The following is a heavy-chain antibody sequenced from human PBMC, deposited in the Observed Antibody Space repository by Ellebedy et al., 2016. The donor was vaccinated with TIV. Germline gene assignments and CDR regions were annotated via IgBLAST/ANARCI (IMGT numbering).Heavy chain of an antibody. CDR2: IVGIGSTI. D-gene: IGHD1-26*01. V-gene: IGHV3-48*02. CDR3: ARRGNYLGDAFDI. J-gene: IGHJ3*02. CDR1: GFTFSAYS. Sequence: GGSLRLXXAASGFTFSAYSMNWVRQAPGKGLEWLSFIVGIGSTIYYADSVKGRFTISRGNDKNSLYLQMNSLRDEDTAVYYCARRGNYLGDAFDIWGQGTMVIVSS.